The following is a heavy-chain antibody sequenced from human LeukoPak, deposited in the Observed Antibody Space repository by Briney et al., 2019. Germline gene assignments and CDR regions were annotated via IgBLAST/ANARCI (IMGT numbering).Heavy chain of an antibody. V-gene: IGHV3-23*01. CDR1: GFTFSSNS. CDR3: ARDSYGSGSYYDY. J-gene: IGHJ4*02. CDR2: ISGSGDST. D-gene: IGHD3-10*01. Sequence: GGSLRLSCAASGFTFSSNSTTWVRQTPGKGLEWVSGISGSGDSTFYADSVKGRFTISRDNSRNTLYLQMNSLRAEDTAVYYCARDSYGSGSYYDYWGQGTLVTVSS.